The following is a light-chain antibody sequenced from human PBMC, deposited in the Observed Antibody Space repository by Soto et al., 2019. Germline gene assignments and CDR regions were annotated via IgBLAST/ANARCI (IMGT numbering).Light chain of an antibody. Sequence: AIQLTQSPSSLSASVGDRVAFTCRASQGISSGLAWYLQKPGKAPKLLIYDASVFESGVPSRFIGSGSGTHFTLTISNLQPENFATYYCQHFKTYPPSFSGGTKGEIK. CDR2: DAS. CDR3: QHFKTYPPS. V-gene: IGKV1-13*02. CDR1: QGISSG. J-gene: IGKJ4*01.